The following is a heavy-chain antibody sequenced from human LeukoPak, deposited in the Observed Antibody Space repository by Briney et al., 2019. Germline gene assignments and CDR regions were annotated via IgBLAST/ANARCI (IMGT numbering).Heavy chain of an antibody. CDR1: GFTFSSFA. V-gene: IGHV3-23*01. Sequence: GGSLRLSCASSGFTFSSFAMNWVRQAPGKGLEWVAVFSGTDNSTYYVDSVKGRFTVSRDNSKKTLFLQMSSLRVDDTATYYCAKSRGSGTYFFDHWGQGTLVTVSS. CDR2: FSGTDNST. D-gene: IGHD3-10*01. J-gene: IGHJ4*02. CDR3: AKSRGSGTYFFDH.